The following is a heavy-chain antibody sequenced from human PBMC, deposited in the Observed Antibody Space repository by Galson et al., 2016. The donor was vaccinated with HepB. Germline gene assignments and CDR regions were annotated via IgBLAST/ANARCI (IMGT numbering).Heavy chain of an antibody. CDR3: ARDDSGGWYGFHYGMDV. CDR2: IYYSGRT. J-gene: IGHJ6*04. CDR1: GASISGYY. D-gene: IGHD6-19*01. V-gene: IGHV4-59*01. Sequence: TLSLTCTVSGASISGYYLSWIRQPPGKGLEWIGYIYYSGRTNYNPSLTSRVTISVDTSKNQFSLKLSSVTAADTAVYYCARDDSGGWYGFHYGMDVWGEGTTVTFSS.